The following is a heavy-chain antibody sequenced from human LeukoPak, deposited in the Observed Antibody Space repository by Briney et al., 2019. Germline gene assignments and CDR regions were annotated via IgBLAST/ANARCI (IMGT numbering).Heavy chain of an antibody. J-gene: IGHJ4*02. CDR1: VYTFTNYG. D-gene: IGHD6-19*01. CDR2: ISAYNGNT. CDR3: ARDNGIAVAGAHGY. V-gene: IGHV1-18*01. Sequence: GASVTVSYKSSVYTFTNYGISWVRQAPGQGREGMGWISAYNGNTNYAQKLQGRVPMTTDTSTITAYMELRSLRSDDTAVYYCARDNGIAVAGAHGYWGQGTLVTVSS.